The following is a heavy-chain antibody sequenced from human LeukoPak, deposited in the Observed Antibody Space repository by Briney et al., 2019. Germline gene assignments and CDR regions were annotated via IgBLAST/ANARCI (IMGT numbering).Heavy chain of an antibody. CDR3: ARGGASSSWYSEDNWFDP. Sequence: GASVKVSCRASGYTFITYGISWVRQAPGQGGEWMGWISAYNGNSNYAQKLQGRVTMTTDTSTSTAYMELRSLRSDDTAVYYCARGGASSSWYSEDNWFDPWGQGTLVTVSS. V-gene: IGHV1-18*01. D-gene: IGHD6-13*01. CDR1: GYTFITYG. J-gene: IGHJ5*02. CDR2: ISAYNGNS.